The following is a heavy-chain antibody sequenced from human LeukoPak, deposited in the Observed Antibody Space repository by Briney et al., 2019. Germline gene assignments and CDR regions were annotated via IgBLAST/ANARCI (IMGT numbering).Heavy chain of an antibody. J-gene: IGHJ3*02. CDR2: IYYSGST. D-gene: IGHD2-15*01. CDR1: GGSISSYF. CDR3: ARLRYCSGGSCLSGAFDI. Sequence: SETLSLTCTISGGSISSYFWSWIRQPPGKGLEWIGYIYYSGSTNYNPSLKSRVTISVDTSKNQFSLKLSSVTAADTAVYYCARLRYCSGGSCLSGAFDIWGQGTMVTVSS. V-gene: IGHV4-59*08.